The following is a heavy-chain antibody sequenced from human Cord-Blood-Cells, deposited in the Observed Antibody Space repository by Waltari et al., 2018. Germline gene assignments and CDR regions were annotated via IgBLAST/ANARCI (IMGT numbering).Heavy chain of an antibody. CDR1: GYTFTGYY. V-gene: IGHV1-2*02. J-gene: IGHJ3*02. CDR3: ARPMVGNDAFDI. CDR2: INPNSGGT. D-gene: IGHD3-10*01. Sequence: QVQLVQSGAEVKKPGASAKVPCKASGYTFTGYYKHRVRQAPGQGLEWMGWINPNSGGTNYAQKFQGRVTMTRDTSISTAYMELSRLRSDDTAVYYCARPMVGNDAFDIWGQGTMVTVSS.